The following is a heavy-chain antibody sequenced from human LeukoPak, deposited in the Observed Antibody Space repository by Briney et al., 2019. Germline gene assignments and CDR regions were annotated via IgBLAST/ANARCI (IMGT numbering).Heavy chain of an antibody. Sequence: ASVKVSCKASGYTFTSYGISWVRQAPGKGLEWMGGFDPEDGETIYAQKFQGRVTMTTDTSTSTAYMELRSLRSDDTAVYYCARERESAVYQETCDYWGQGTLVTVSS. V-gene: IGHV1-18*01. CDR2: FDPEDGET. CDR3: ARERESAVYQETCDY. D-gene: IGHD2-2*01. J-gene: IGHJ4*02. CDR1: GYTFTSYG.